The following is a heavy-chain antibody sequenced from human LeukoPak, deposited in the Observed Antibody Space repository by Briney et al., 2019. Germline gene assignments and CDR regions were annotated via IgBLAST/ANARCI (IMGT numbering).Heavy chain of an antibody. D-gene: IGHD1-14*01. Sequence: GGSLRLSCAASGFTFSSSAMSWVRQAPGKGLEWVSAISNNGGYTYYADSVQGRFTISRDNSKNTLSLQMDNLRPEDTAVYYCARDDGRVITDSYFDYWGQGTLVSVSS. CDR1: GFTFSSSA. CDR3: ARDDGRVITDSYFDY. CDR2: ISNNGGYT. V-gene: IGHV3-23*01. J-gene: IGHJ4*02.